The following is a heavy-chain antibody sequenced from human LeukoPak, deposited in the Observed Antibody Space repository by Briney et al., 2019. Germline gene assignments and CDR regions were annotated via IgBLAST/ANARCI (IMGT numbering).Heavy chain of an antibody. CDR2: IYSGGST. V-gene: IGHV3-66*02. CDR1: GFTVSSNY. Sequence: SGGSLRLSCAASGFTVSSNYMSWVRQAPGKGLEWVSVIYSGGSTYYADSVKGRFTISRDNSKDTLYLQMNSLRAEDTAVYYCAREGMDAFDIWGQGTMVTVSS. D-gene: IGHD6-13*01. CDR3: AREGMDAFDI. J-gene: IGHJ3*02.